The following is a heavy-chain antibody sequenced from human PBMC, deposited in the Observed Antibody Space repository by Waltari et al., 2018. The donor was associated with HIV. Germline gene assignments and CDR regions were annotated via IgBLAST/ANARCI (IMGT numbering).Heavy chain of an antibody. V-gene: IGHV3-74*01. CDR2: INSDGSTT. CDR1: GFTLSSYL. CDR3: AKGGANPIDF. Sequence: EVRLVESGGGLVQPGGSLRLSCAASGFTLSSYLMHWVRQAPGKGLVWVSRINSDGSTTSYADSVKGRFTISRDNAKNTLYLQMNSLRAEDTAVYYCAKGGANPIDFWGQGTLVTVSS. D-gene: IGHD1-26*01. J-gene: IGHJ4*02.